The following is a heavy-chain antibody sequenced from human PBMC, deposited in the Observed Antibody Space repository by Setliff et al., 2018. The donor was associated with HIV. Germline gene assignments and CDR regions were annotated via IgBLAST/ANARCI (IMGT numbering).Heavy chain of an antibody. D-gene: IGHD6-19*01. CDR2: INNDVNSI. J-gene: IGHJ2*01. Sequence: PGGSLRLSCAASGSTFSNAWMHWVRQAPGKGLVWVARINNDVNSIRYADSVKGRFTISRDNAKNTLYLQMDSLSAEDTAVYYCARDPTWGSGWYLDLWGRGTLVTVSS. CDR1: GSTFSNAW. CDR3: ARDPTWGSGWYLDL. V-gene: IGHV3-74*01.